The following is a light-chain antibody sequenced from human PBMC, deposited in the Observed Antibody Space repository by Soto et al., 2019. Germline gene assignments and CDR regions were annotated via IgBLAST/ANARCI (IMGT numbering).Light chain of an antibody. J-gene: IGLJ3*02. CDR2: EDK. V-gene: IGLV6-57*03. CDR3: QSYDTGISV. CDR1: SGSIASKY. Sequence: NFMLTQPHCVSESPGKTVTISCTRSSGSIASKYVQWYQQRPGSAPTTVIYEDKQRPSGVPDRFSGSIDSSSNSASLTISGLKTEDEADYYCQSYDTGISVFGGGTKLTVL.